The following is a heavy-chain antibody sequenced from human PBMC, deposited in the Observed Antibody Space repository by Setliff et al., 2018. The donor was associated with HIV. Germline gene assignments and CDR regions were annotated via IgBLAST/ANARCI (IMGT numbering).Heavy chain of an antibody. V-gene: IGHV2-70*17. CDR2: IDWGDDK. J-gene: IGHJ4*02. D-gene: IGHD3-22*01. CDR1: GFSLTTSGMC. Sequence: SGPTLVNPTQTLTLTCTFSGFSLTTSGMCISWVRQSPGKAPEWLGRIDWGDDKFYSTSLKTSLTISKDTSKNQVGLTMTNMDPVDTATYYCARTYKNDSSDYRFDFWGPGTLVTVSS. CDR3: ARTYKNDSSDYRFDF.